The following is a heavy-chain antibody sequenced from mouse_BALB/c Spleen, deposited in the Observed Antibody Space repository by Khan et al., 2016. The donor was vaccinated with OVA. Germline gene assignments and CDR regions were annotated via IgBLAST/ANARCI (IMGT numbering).Heavy chain of an antibody. Sequence: EVQLQESGPGLVKPSQSLSLTCTVTGYSITSGYAWNWIRQFPGNKLEWMGYISYSGGTSYNPSLKSRISITRDTSKYQFFLQLNSVTTEDTATYYCARGNYYGYYFDYWGQGTPLTVSS. V-gene: IGHV3-2*02. J-gene: IGHJ2*01. D-gene: IGHD1-1*01. CDR2: ISYSGGT. CDR1: GYSITSGYA. CDR3: ARGNYYGYYFDY.